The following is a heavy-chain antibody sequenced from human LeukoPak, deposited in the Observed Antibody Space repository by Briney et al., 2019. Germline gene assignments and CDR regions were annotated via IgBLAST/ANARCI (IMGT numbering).Heavy chain of an antibody. CDR2: IRSKANSYAT. CDR3: TGQGYSSGCFDY. D-gene: IGHD6-19*01. CDR1: GFTFSGSA. Sequence: GGSLRLSCAASGFTFSGSAMQWVRQASGKGLEWVGRIRSKANSYATAYAASVKGRFTISRDDSKNTAYLQMNSLKTEDTAVYYCTGQGYSSGCFDYWGQGTLVTVSS. V-gene: IGHV3-73*01. J-gene: IGHJ4*02.